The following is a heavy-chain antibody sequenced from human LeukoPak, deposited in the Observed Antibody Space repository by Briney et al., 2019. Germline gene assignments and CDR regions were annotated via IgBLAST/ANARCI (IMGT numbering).Heavy chain of an antibody. CDR2: INHSGST. CDR3: ARGSRYYYGSGGDPFDY. Sequence: PSETLSLTCAVYGGSFSGYYWSWIRQPPGKGLEWIGEINHSGSTNYNPSLKSRVTISVDTSKNQFSLKLSSVTAADTAVYYCARGSRYYYGSGGDPFDYWGQGTLVTVSS. CDR1: GGSFSGYY. J-gene: IGHJ4*02. D-gene: IGHD3-10*01. V-gene: IGHV4-34*01.